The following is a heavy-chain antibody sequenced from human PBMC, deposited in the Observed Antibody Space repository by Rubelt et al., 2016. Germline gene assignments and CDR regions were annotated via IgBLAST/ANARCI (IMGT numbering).Heavy chain of an antibody. CDR2: IYYSGST. V-gene: IGHV4-31*03. CDR3: ARIATVETNGDLDF. Sequence: QLQLQESGPGLVKPSQTLSLTCTVSGGSVSIGGYYWSWIRQHPGKGLEWIGYIYYSGSTYYNPSLKSRVTISVDTSKNQLSLKLSSVTAADTAVYYCARIATVETNGDLDFWGQGTLVTVSS. CDR1: GGSVSIGGYY. D-gene: IGHD4-23*01. J-gene: IGHJ4*02.